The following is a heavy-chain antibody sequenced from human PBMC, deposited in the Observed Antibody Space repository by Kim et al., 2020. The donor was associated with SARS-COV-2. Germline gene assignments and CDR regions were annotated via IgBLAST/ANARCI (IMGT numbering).Heavy chain of an antibody. CDR1: GGSISSSSYY. Sequence: SETLSLTCTVPGGSISSSSYYWGWIRQPPGKGLEWIGSIYYSGSTYYNPSLKSRVTISVDTSKNQFSLKLSSVTAADTAVYYCARQPRGDSYYYYGMDV. CDR3: ARQPRGDSYYYYGMDV. J-gene: IGHJ6*01. D-gene: IGHD5-18*01. V-gene: IGHV4-39*01. CDR2: IYYSGST.